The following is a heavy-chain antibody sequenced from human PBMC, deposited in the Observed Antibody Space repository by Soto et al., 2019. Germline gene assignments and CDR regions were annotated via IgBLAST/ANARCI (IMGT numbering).Heavy chain of an antibody. J-gene: IGHJ4*02. Sequence: QVQLVESGGGVVQPGRSLRLSCAASGFTFSSYGMHWVRQAPGKGLEWVAVISYDGSNKYYADSVKGRFTISRDNSKNTLYLQMNSLRAEDTAVYYCAKGHFGTSFDYWGQGTLVTVSS. CDR1: GFTFSSYG. CDR2: ISYDGSNK. V-gene: IGHV3-30*18. D-gene: IGHD3-16*01. CDR3: AKGHFGTSFDY.